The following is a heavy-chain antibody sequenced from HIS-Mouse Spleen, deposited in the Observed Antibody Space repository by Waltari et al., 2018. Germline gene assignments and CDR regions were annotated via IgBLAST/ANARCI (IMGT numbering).Heavy chain of an antibody. CDR2: IYYSGRT. Sequence: QLQLQESGPGLVKPSETLSLTCTVSGGSISSSSYYWGWIRQPPGKGLEWIGSIYYSGRTYYNPSLKSRVTISVDTSKNQFSRKLSSVTAADTAVYYCARDYGDNWFDPWGQGTLVTVSS. CDR1: GGSISSSSYY. V-gene: IGHV4-39*07. J-gene: IGHJ5*02. CDR3: ARDYGDNWFDP. D-gene: IGHD4-17*01.